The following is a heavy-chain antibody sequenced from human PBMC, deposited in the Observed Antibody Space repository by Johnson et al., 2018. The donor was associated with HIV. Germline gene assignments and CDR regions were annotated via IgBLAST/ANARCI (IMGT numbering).Heavy chain of an antibody. D-gene: IGHD1-14*01. CDR1: GFTFSSYA. J-gene: IGHJ3*02. CDR2: ISGSGGST. Sequence: EVQLVESGGGVVQPGRSLRLSFAASGFTFSSYAMSWVRQAPGKGLEWVSAISGSGGSTYYADSVKGRFTISRDNSKNTLYLQMNSLRPQDTAVYYCARTRQGAFDIWGQGTMVTVSS. V-gene: IGHV3-23*04. CDR3: ARTRQGAFDI.